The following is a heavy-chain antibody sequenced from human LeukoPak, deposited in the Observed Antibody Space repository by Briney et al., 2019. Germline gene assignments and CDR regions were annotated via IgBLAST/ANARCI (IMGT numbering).Heavy chain of an antibody. CDR2: ISGGGST. Sequence: GGSLRLSCAASGFNFNIYAMAWVRQAPGKGLQRVSGISGGGSTFYADSVKGRFTISRDNSNNTLYLQMNSLRAEDTAVYYCAKDPETIFGITMSNWGQGTLVTVSS. CDR1: GFNFNIYA. D-gene: IGHD3-3*01. V-gene: IGHV3-23*01. CDR3: AKDPETIFGITMSN. J-gene: IGHJ4*02.